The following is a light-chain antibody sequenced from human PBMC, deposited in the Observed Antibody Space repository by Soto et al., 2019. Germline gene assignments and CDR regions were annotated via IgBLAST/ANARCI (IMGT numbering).Light chain of an antibody. CDR1: QSVSSSY. CDR2: GAS. J-gene: IGKJ1*01. V-gene: IGKV3-20*01. CDR3: QQYGSSPET. Sequence: EIVLTQSPATLSLSPGERATLSCRASQSVSSSYLACYQQKPGQAPRLLIYGASSRATGIPDRFSGSGSGTDFTLTISRLEPEDFAVYYCQQYGSSPETFGQGTKV.